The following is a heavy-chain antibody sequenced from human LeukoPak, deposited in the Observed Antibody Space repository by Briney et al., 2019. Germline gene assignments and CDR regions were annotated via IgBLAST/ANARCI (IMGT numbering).Heavy chain of an antibody. CDR2: ISYTGST. CDR3: ARFASDYERSYFDY. V-gene: IGHV4-61*01. Sequence: SETLSLTCTVSGGSVNSGSYYWSWLRQPTGKGLEWIGYISYTGSTNYNPSLKSRVTISVDTSKNQFSLKLSSVTVADTAVYFCARFASDYERSYFDYWGQGTLVTVSS. D-gene: IGHD5-12*01. CDR1: GGSVNSGSYY. J-gene: IGHJ4*02.